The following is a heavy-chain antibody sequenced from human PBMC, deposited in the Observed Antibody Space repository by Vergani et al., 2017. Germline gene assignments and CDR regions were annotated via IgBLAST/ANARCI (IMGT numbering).Heavy chain of an antibody. V-gene: IGHV3-11*03. CDR2: ISSSSSYT. D-gene: IGHD5-24*01. J-gene: IGHJ4*02. CDR3: ARFGDGYNSPDY. Sequence: VQLLESGGGLVKPGGSLRLSCAASGFTFSDYYMSWIRQAPGKGLEWVSYISSSSSYTNYADSVKGRFTIARDNAKNSLYLQMNSLRAEYTAVYYCARFGDGYNSPDYWGQGTLVTVSS. CDR1: GFTFSDYY.